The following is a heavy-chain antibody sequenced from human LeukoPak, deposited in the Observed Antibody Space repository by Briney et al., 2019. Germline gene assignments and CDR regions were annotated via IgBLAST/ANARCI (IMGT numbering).Heavy chain of an antibody. D-gene: IGHD6-19*01. CDR2: INPKSGVT. Sequence: RASVKVSCKASAYTLSGYYMRWVRQAPGQGLEWMGWINPKSGVTNYAQKFQGRVTMTWDTSINTTFMELSRLRSDDTAVYYCARRIAVAGSPVYYFDYWGQGTLVTVSS. J-gene: IGHJ4*02. V-gene: IGHV1-2*02. CDR3: ARRIAVAGSPVYYFDY. CDR1: AYTLSGYY.